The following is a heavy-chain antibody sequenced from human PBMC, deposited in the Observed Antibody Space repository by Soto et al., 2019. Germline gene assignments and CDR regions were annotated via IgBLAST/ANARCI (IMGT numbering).Heavy chain of an antibody. J-gene: IGHJ6*03. Sequence: QVQLVQSGAEVKKPGASVKVSCKVSGYTLTELSMHWVRQAPGKGLEWMGGVDPEDGETIYAQKFQGRVTMTEDTSTDTAYMELSSLRSEDTAVYYCATQSSSGWSPSTSYYMDVWGKGTTVTVSS. V-gene: IGHV1-24*01. CDR2: VDPEDGET. CDR1: GYTLTELS. CDR3: ATQSSSGWSPSTSYYMDV. D-gene: IGHD6-19*01.